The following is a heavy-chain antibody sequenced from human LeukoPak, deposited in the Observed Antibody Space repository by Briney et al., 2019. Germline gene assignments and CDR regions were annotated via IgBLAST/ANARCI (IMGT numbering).Heavy chain of an antibody. J-gene: IGHJ4*02. CDR2: INPNSGGT. Sequence: ASVTVSCKASGYTFTDYYLHWVRQAPGQGLEWMGWINPNSGGTIYAQKFKGRVTMTRDTSISTAYMELSRLRSDDSALYYCARHIEAAVYYFDYWGQGALVTVSS. V-gene: IGHV1-2*02. CDR3: ARHIEAAVYYFDY. CDR1: GYTFTDYY. D-gene: IGHD6-13*01.